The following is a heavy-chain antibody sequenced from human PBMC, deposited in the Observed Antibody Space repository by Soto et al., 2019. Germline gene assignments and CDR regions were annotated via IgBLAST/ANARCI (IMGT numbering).Heavy chain of an antibody. Sequence: GGSLRLSCAASGFIFEDYAMTWVRQTPGKGLEWVSAINWNGGSTGYADSVKGRLTISRDNAKNSLYLQMNSLRAEDTALYYCVRGIAGAGTDHYYYYGMDVWGQGTTVTVSS. CDR2: INWNGGST. CDR3: VRGIAGAGTDHYYYYGMDV. J-gene: IGHJ6*02. D-gene: IGHD6-13*01. V-gene: IGHV3-20*04. CDR1: GFIFEDYA.